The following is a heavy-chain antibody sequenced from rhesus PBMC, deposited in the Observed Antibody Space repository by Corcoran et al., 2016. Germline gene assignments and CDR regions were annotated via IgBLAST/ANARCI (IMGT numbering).Heavy chain of an antibody. V-gene: IGHV4-93*01. D-gene: IGHD2-15*01. CDR3: GSTDCSSSDCSSRDF. CDR1: GGSIRSHHW. CDR2: FHGTGGGT. Sequence: QVQLQESGPAVVKPSETLSLTCAVSGGSIRSHHWWSWIRQSPGQGLEWIVGFHGTGGGTEYNPSPKSLVSISTDTSNNQLSLKVTSVTAADTAVYYFGSTDCSSSDCSSRDFWGQGVLFTVSS. J-gene: IGHJ4*01.